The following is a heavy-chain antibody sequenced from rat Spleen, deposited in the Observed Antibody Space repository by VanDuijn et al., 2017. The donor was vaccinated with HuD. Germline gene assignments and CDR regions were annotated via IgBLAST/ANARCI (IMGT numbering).Heavy chain of an antibody. CDR2: IIYDGSGT. J-gene: IGHJ2*01. D-gene: IGHD1-12*03. V-gene: IGHV5-7*01. Sequence: EVQLVESGGGLVQPGRSLKISCAASGFIFSDFHLAWVRQAPTKGLEWVATIIYDGSGTYYRDSVKGRFTISRDNAKSTLYLQMDSLRSEDTATYYCTRDGYYDGYYHYFDYWGQGVMVTVSS. CDR3: TRDGYYDGYYHYFDY. CDR1: GFIFSDFH.